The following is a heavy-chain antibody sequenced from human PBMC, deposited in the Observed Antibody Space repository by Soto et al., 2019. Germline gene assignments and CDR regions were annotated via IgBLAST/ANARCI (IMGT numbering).Heavy chain of an antibody. CDR3: AKTGGIAVVGVKYFQH. Sequence: EVQLLESGGGLVQPGGSLRLSCAASGFTFSSYAMSWVRQAPGKGLEWVSAISGSGGSTYYADSVKGRFTISRDNSKNTLYLQMNSLRAEDTAVYYCAKTGGIAVVGVKYFQHWGQGTLVTVSS. J-gene: IGHJ1*01. CDR2: ISGSGGST. CDR1: GFTFSSYA. V-gene: IGHV3-23*01. D-gene: IGHD6-19*01.